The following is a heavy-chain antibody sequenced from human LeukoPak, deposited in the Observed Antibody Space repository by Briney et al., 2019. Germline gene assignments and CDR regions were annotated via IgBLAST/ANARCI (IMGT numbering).Heavy chain of an antibody. CDR1: GYTFTGYY. Sequence: ASVKVSCKASGYTFTGYYMHWVRQAPGQGLEWMGIINPSGGSTGYAQKFQGRVTMTRDTSTSTVYMELSSLRSEDTAVYYCAILYYYDSSGYYPRSPYYYYGMDVWGQGTTVTVSS. CDR3: AILYYYDSSGYYPRSPYYYYGMDV. D-gene: IGHD3-22*01. CDR2: INPSGGST. J-gene: IGHJ6*02. V-gene: IGHV1-46*01.